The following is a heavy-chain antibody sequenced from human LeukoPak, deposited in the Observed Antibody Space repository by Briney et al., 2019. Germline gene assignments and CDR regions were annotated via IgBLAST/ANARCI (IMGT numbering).Heavy chain of an antibody. CDR2: INHSGST. J-gene: IGHJ4*02. V-gene: IGHV4-34*01. Sequence: SETLSLTCAVYGGSFSGYYWSWIRQPPGKGLEWIGEINHSGSTNYNPSLKSRVTISVDTSKNQFSLKLSSVTAADTAVYYCARHQTGPADYWGQGTLVTVSS. CDR3: ARHQTGPADY. CDR1: GGSFSGYY. D-gene: IGHD1-1*01.